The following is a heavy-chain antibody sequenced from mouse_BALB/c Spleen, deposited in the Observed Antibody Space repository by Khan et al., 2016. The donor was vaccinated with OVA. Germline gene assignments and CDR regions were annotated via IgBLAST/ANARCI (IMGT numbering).Heavy chain of an antibody. CDR1: GYTFTSYW. J-gene: IGHJ3*01. D-gene: IGHD2-2*01. CDR2: IYPGNSDT. CDR3: TSFGYLFAY. Sequence: VQLQQSGAVLARPGASVKMSCTASGYTFTSYWMHWVQQRPGQGLEWIGAIYPGNSDTNYNQKFKGKANLTADTSTSTAYMQLSSLTSEDSAVYYCTSFGYLFAYWGQGTLVTVSA. V-gene: IGHV1-5*01.